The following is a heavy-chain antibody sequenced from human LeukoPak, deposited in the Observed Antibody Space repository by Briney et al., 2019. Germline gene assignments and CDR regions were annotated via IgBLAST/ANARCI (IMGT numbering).Heavy chain of an antibody. J-gene: IGHJ6*03. D-gene: IGHD5-24*01. CDR3: ARRQDDYYYYYMDV. CDR1: GGTFSSYA. V-gene: IGHV1-69*06. Sequence: SVKVSCKASGGTFSSYAISWVRQAPGQGLEWMGGIIPIFGTANYAQKFQGRVTITADKSTSTAYMELSSLRSEDTAVYYCARRQDDYYYYYMDVWGKGTTVTVSS. CDR2: IIPIFGTA.